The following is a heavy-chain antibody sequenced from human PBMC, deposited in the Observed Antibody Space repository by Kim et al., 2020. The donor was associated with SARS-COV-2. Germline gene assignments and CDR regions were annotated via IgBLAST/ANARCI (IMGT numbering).Heavy chain of an antibody. J-gene: IGHJ5*02. CDR1: GGSFSGYY. D-gene: IGHD5-18*01. CDR2: INHSGST. V-gene: IGHV4-34*01. CDR3: ARSRSYGPSYNWFDP. Sequence: SETLSLTCAVYGGSFSGYYWSWIRQPPGKGLEWIGEINHSGSTNYNPSLKSRVTISVDTSKNQFSLKLSSVTAADTAVYYCARSRSYGPSYNWFDPWGQG.